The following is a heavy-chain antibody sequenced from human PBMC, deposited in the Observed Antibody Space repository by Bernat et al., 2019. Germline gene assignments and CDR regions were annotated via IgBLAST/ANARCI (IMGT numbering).Heavy chain of an antibody. CDR2: ISGNGIDT. Sequence: EVQLMESGGGLVQPGGSLRLSCAASGFTFSNHAMNWVRQAPGKGLEWVSGISGNGIDTYYADSVKGRFTSSRDNSKNTMYLQLNSLRAEDTAVYYCAKSATGTTFGSNYWGQGTLVTVSS. V-gene: IGHV3-23*01. CDR1: GFTFSNHA. D-gene: IGHD1-7*01. J-gene: IGHJ4*02. CDR3: AKSATGTTFGSNY.